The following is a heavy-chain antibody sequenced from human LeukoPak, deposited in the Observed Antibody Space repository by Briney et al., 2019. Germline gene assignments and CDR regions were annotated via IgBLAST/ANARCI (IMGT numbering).Heavy chain of an antibody. J-gene: IGHJ5*02. CDR3: ARGSLLHCSGGSCYSNSFDP. CDR1: GYTFTSYY. D-gene: IGHD2-15*01. CDR2: ISAYNGNT. V-gene: IGHV1-18*04. Sequence: ASVKVSCKASGYTFTSYYMHWVRQAPGQGLEWMGWISAYNGNTSYAQKLQGRVTMTTDTSTSTAYMELRSLRSDDTAVYYCARGSLLHCSGGSCYSNSFDPWGQGTLVTVSS.